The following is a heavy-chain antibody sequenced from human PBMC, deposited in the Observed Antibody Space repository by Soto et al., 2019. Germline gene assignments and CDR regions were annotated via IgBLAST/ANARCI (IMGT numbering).Heavy chain of an antibody. V-gene: IGHV3-30-3*01. CDR1: RFTFSSYA. J-gene: IGHJ6*02. CDR2: ISYDGSNK. Sequence: QVQLVESGGGVVQPGRSLRLSCAASRFTFSSYAMHWVRQAPGKGLEWVAVISYDGSNKYYADSVKGRFTISRDNSKNTLYLIMNSLRAEDTAVYYCARGRFLEWLLFNYYYYGMDVWGQGTTVTVSS. CDR3: ARGRFLEWLLFNYYYYGMDV. D-gene: IGHD3-3*01.